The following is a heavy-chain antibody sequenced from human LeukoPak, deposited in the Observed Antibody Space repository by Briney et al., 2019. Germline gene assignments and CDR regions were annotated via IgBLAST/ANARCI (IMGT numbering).Heavy chain of an antibody. V-gene: IGHV1-18*01. CDR1: GYTFTSYG. CDR3: ARDNGWLGQKANWFDP. J-gene: IGHJ5*02. Sequence: GASVKVSCKASGYTFTSYGISWVRQAPGQGLEWMGWISAYNGNTNYAQKLQGRVTMTTDTSTSTAYMELRSLRSEDTAVYYCARDNGWLGQKANWFDPWGQGTLVTVSS. D-gene: IGHD6-19*01. CDR2: ISAYNGNT.